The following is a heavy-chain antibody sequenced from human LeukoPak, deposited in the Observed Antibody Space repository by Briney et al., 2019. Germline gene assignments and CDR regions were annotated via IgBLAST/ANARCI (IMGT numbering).Heavy chain of an antibody. CDR3: ARGLARTSMVTRGGVRFDY. V-gene: IGHV1-8*03. D-gene: IGHD5-18*01. J-gene: IGHJ4*02. Sequence: ASVKVSCKVSGYTLTELSMHWVRQATGQGLEWMGWMNPNSGNTGYAQKFQGRVTITRNTSISTAYMELSSLRSEDTAVYYCARGLARTSMVTRGGVRFDYWGQGTLVTVSS. CDR2: MNPNSGNT. CDR1: GYTLTELS.